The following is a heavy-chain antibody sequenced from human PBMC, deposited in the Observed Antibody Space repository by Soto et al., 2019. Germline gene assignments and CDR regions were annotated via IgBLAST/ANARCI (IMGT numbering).Heavy chain of an antibody. CDR2: IWYVGSNI. V-gene: IGHV3-33*01. CDR3: ARDREQWLVGYYFDY. CDR1: GFTFSRYG. J-gene: IGHJ4*02. D-gene: IGHD6-19*01. Sequence: ESGGGVVQPGRSLRLSCAASGFTFSRYGMHWVRQAPGRGLEWVAVIWYVGSNIYYADSVKGQFTISRDNSKDTLDLQMTSLSAEDTAVYYCARDREQWLVGYYFDYWGQGTLVTVSS.